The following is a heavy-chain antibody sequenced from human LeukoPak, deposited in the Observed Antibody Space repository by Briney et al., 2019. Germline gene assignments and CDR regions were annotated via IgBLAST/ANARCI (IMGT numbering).Heavy chain of an antibody. CDR1: GLTFSVAG. V-gene: IGHV3-23*01. CDR2: ITGNGGAT. J-gene: IGHJ4*02. Sequence: QTGGSLRLSCVASGLTFSVAGMHWVRQAPGKGLEWVSAITGNGGATYYADSVKGRFTISRDNSKSTLYLQMNRLRAEDTAIYYCAKRSCSGTTCYPLDSWGQGTLVTASS. D-gene: IGHD2-15*01. CDR3: AKRSCSGTTCYPLDS.